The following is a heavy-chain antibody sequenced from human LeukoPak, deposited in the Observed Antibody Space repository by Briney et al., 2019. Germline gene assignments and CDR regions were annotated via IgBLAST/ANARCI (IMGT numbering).Heavy chain of an antibody. CDR3: ARGGVLKSVDY. Sequence: SETLSLTCTVSGGSIGSHCWTWIRQTPGKGLEWIGYVYDIGSTKYNPSLKSRVTISVDMSKNQFSLRLSSVTAADTAVYYCARGGVLKSVDYWGQGTLVAVSS. V-gene: IGHV4-59*11. CDR2: VYDIGST. D-gene: IGHD3-16*01. J-gene: IGHJ4*02. CDR1: GGSIGSHC.